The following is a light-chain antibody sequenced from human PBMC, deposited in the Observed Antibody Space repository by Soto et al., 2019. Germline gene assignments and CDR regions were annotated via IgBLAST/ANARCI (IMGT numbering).Light chain of an antibody. V-gene: IGKV3D-15*03. CDR3: HQRQSWPRT. CDR2: QTS. CDR1: QYINTR. J-gene: IGKJ1*01. Sequence: VMTQSPATLSVSPGERVTLSCRASQYINTRLAWYQHRPGQAPRLLIYQTSLRAAGIPARFSASGSGTDFTLTISDVQPEDFALYYCHQRQSWPRTFGQGTKVDIK.